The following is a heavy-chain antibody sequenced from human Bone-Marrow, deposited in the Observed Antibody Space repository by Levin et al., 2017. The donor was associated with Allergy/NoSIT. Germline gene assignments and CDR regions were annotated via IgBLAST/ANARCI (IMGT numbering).Heavy chain of an antibody. Sequence: GESLKISCKGSGYSFTSYWIGWVRQMPGKGLEWMGIIYPGDSDTRYSPSFQGQVTISADKSISTAYLQWSSLKASDTAMYYCASDRHSSSSLPDAFDIWGQGTMVTVSS. D-gene: IGHD6-6*01. V-gene: IGHV5-51*01. CDR2: IYPGDSDT. J-gene: IGHJ3*02. CDR3: ASDRHSSSSLPDAFDI. CDR1: GYSFTSYW.